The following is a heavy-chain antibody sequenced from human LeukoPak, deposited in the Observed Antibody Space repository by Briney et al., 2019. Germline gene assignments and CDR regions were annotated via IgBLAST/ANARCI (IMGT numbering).Heavy chain of an antibody. D-gene: IGHD4-17*01. CDR3: AREGTYGDYAYFDY. J-gene: IGHJ4*02. CDR2: IIPIFGTA. CDR1: GGTFSSYA. Sequence: SVKVPCKASGGTFSSYAISWVRQAPGQGLEWMGGIIPIFGTANYAQKFQGRVTITADESTSTAYMELSSLRSEDTAVYYCAREGTYGDYAYFDYWGQGTLVTVSS. V-gene: IGHV1-69*01.